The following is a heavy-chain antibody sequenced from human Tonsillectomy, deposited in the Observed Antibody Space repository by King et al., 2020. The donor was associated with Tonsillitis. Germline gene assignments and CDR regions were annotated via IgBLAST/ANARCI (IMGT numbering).Heavy chain of an antibody. CDR1: GFTFSSYA. D-gene: IGHD3-16*01. Sequence: VQLVESGGGVVQPGRSLRLSCAASGFTFSSYAMHWVRQAPGKGLEWVAVISYDGSNKYYADSVKGRFTISRDNSKNTLYLQMNSLRAEDTAVYYCASGDLWNKTYYFDYWGQGTLVTVSS. CDR3: ASGDLWNKTYYFDY. J-gene: IGHJ4*02. CDR2: ISYDGSNK. V-gene: IGHV3-30*04.